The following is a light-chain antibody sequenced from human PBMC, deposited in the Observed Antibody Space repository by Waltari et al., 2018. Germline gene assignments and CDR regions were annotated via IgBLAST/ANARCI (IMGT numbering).Light chain of an antibody. J-gene: IGLJ2*01. CDR3: SSYAGSNNVV. Sequence: QSALTQPPSASGSPGQSVTISCTGTSSDVGGYHYVSWYQQHPGNAPKRMFYEVSKRPAGVPDRFSGSKSGNTASLPVSGLQAEDEADYYCSSYAGSNNVVFGGGTKLTVL. CDR1: SSDVGGYHY. V-gene: IGLV2-8*01. CDR2: EVS.